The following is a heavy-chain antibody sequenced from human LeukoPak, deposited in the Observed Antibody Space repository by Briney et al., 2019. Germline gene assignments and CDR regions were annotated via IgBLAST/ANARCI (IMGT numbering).Heavy chain of an antibody. CDR3: ARDHSGFSGYLFDY. Sequence: PSETLSVTCAVSGGSISSSNWWSWVRQPPGKGLEWIGEIYHSGSTNYNPSLKSRVTISVDRSKNQFSLKLSSVTAADTAVYYCARDHSGFSGYLFDYWGQGTLVTVSP. D-gene: IGHD5-12*01. CDR2: IYHSGST. V-gene: IGHV4-4*02. CDR1: GGSISSSNW. J-gene: IGHJ4*02.